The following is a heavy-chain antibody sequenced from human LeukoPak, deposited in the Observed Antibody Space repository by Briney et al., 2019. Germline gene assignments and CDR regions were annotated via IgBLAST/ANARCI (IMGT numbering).Heavy chain of an antibody. J-gene: IGHJ3*01. Sequence: SQTLSLTCAISGDSVSTIGGVWHWVRQSPSRGLEWLGRTYYTSKCNTDYAVSVKSRIVVNSDTSKNQFSLQLNSVTSEDTAVYAVQNGRASASEAWGQGTMVTVSS. V-gene: IGHV6-1*01. CDR3: QNGRASASEA. D-gene: IGHD1-1*01. CDR2: TYYTSKCNT. CDR1: GDSVSTIGGV.